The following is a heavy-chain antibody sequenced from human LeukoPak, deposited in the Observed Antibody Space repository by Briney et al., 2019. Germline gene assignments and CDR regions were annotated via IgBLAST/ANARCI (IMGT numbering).Heavy chain of an antibody. CDR3: ARSVVGAARGYYFDY. CDR2: IYYSGST. CDR1: GGSISSYY. V-gene: IGHV4-59*01. Sequence: SETLSLTCTVSGGSISSYYWSWIRQPPGKGLEWIGYIYYSGSTNYNPSLKSRVTISVDTSKNQFSLKLSSVTAADTAVYYCARSVVGAARGYYFDYWGQGTLVTVSS. J-gene: IGHJ4*02. D-gene: IGHD1-26*01.